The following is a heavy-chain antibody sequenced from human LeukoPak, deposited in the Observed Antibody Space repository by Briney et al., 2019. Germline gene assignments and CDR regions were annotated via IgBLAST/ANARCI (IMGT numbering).Heavy chain of an antibody. V-gene: IGHV3-30-3*01. CDR1: GFTFSSYA. CDR3: ARGGFDWTKAQDY. D-gene: IGHD3-9*01. CDR2: ISYDGSNK. Sequence: GRSLRLSCAASGFTFSSYAMHWVRQAPGKGLEWVAVISYDGSNKYYADSVKGRFTISRDNSKNTLYLQMNSLRAEDTAVYYCARGGFDWTKAQDYWGQGTLVTVSS. J-gene: IGHJ4*02.